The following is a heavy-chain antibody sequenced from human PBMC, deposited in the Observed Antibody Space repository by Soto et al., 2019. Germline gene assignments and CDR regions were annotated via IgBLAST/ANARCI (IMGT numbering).Heavy chain of an antibody. V-gene: IGHV4-61*01. J-gene: IGHJ5*02. Sequence: SETLSLTCTVSDGSVRSGMYYWSWIRQPPGKGLEWIGYIDNSGSTTYSPSLKSRVTISLDTSKNQFSLKLSSVTAADTAVYYCARDLKTTNWFDPWGQGTLVTVSS. D-gene: IGHD4-17*01. CDR1: DGSVRSGMYY. CDR3: ARDLKTTNWFDP. CDR2: IDNSGST.